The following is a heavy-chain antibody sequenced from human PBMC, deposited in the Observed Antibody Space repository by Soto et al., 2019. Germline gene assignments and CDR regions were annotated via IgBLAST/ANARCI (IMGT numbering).Heavy chain of an antibody. Sequence: QVQLVESGGGVVQPGRSLRLSCAASGFIFSSYGMHWVRQAPGKGLEWVAVISYDGSNKYYADSVKGRFTISRDNSKNTLYLRMHSLRAEDTAVYYCAKDRGPNYAFDIWGQGTMVTVSS. CDR1: GFIFSSYG. J-gene: IGHJ3*02. V-gene: IGHV3-30*18. D-gene: IGHD3-10*01. CDR2: ISYDGSNK. CDR3: AKDRGPNYAFDI.